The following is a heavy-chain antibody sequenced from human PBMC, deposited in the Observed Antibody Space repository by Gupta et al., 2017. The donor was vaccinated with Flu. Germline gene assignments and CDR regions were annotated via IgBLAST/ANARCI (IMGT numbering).Heavy chain of an antibody. J-gene: IGHJ6*02. V-gene: IGHV3-30*18. Sequence: QMHLLWSGGGAGQPRGSPRVSSAPPGFPLFIFVPCSGPRTPPRGAGVEWVAGISYNRSKRYDRGYVKGGLTIFRDNCKNTMYLQKMSMRSEDTAEYDWANCFSVVGASSGYYGMDYWGQGTTVTVSS. CDR1: GFPLFIFV. D-gene: IGHD1-26*01. CDR3: ANCFSVVGASSGYYGMDY. CDR2: ISYNRSKR.